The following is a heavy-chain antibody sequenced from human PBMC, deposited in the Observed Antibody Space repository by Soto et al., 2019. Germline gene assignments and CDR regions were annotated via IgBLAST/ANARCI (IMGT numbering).Heavy chain of an antibody. CDR3: ARTLQRHGEHLFDH. J-gene: IGHJ4*02. CDR2: IDYSGST. Sequence: QLQLQESGPGLVKPSETLYLTCTVSGGSISSSSHYWGWIRQPPGKGLEWIGSIDYSGSTYYSPSLKSRVTISVDTSKNQFSLKLSSVTAADTAVFYCARTLQRHGEHLFDHWGQGTLVTVSS. D-gene: IGHD4-17*01. V-gene: IGHV4-39*01. CDR1: GGSISSSSHY.